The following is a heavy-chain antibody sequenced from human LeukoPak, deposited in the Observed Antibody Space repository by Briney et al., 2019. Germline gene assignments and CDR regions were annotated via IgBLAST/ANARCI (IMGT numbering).Heavy chain of an antibody. D-gene: IGHD5-18*01. CDR1: GGSVSSGSYY. V-gene: IGHV4-61*01. J-gene: IGHJ4*02. Sequence: PSETLSLTCTVSGGSVSSGSYYWGWIRQPPGKGMEWIGYIYYSGSTNYNPSLKSRVTISVDTSKNQFSLKLSSVTAADTAVYYCARGQLWFRTLDYWGQGTLVTVSS. CDR3: ARGQLWFRTLDY. CDR2: IYYSGST.